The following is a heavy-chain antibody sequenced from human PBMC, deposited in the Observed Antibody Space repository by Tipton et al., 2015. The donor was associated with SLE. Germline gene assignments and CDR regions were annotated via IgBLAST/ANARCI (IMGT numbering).Heavy chain of an antibody. CDR1: GVTVSNNY. Sequence: SLRLSCAASGVTVSNNYMSWVRQAPGKGLEWVSLIYGGGNTYYPDSVKGRFTISRDNARDSLYLQMNSLRAEDTAVYYCVRDPLWLGDWGQGALVTVSS. D-gene: IGHD5-18*01. V-gene: IGHV3-53*01. J-gene: IGHJ4*02. CDR3: VRDPLWLGD. CDR2: IYGGGNT.